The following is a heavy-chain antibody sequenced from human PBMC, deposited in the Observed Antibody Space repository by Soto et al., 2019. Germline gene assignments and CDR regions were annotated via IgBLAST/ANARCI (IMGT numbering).Heavy chain of an antibody. V-gene: IGHV4-59*11. CDR2: GMHNGNT. J-gene: IGHJ6*02. CDR3: AREGQMPHQFGIDV. D-gene: IGHD3-3*01. CDR1: GGSINNHF. Sequence: PSETLSLTCSVAGGSINNHFWSWIRLTPGKPLERIGYGMHNGNTHYNPSFTSRVKISVDVSKNEFSLMLRSVTAADTALYYRAREGQMPHQFGIDVWGQGIQVTVSS.